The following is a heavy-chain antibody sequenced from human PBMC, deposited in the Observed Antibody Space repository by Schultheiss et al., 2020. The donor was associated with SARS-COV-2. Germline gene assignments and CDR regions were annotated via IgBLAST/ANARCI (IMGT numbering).Heavy chain of an antibody. CDR2: INHSGST. D-gene: IGHD6-13*01. V-gene: IGHV4-34*01. CDR1: GGSFSGYY. Sequence: SETLSLTCAVYGGSFSGYYWSWIRQPPGKGLEWIGEINHSGSTNYNPSLKSRVTISVDTSKNQFSLKLSSVTAADTAVYYCASALAAGTNYYYYYYGMDVWGQGTTVTVSS. CDR3: ASALAAGTNYYYYYYGMDV. J-gene: IGHJ6*02.